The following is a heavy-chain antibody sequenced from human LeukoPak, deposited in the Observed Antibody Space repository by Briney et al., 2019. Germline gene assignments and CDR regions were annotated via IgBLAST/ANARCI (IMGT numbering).Heavy chain of an antibody. V-gene: IGHV1-46*01. D-gene: IGHD1-26*01. J-gene: IGHJ4*02. CDR2: INPSGGST. CDR1: GYTFTSYY. Sequence: ASVKVSCKASGYTFTSYYMHWVRQAPGQGLEWMGIINPSGGSTSYAQKFQGRVTMTRGTSTSTVYMELSSLRSEDTAVYYCARAYMREGGSYYFVYWGQGTLVTVSS. CDR3: ARAYMREGGSYYFVY.